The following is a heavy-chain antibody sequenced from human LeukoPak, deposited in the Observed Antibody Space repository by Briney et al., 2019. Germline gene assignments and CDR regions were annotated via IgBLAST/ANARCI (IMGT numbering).Heavy chain of an antibody. D-gene: IGHD3-22*01. V-gene: IGHV3-23*01. CDR2: IRGSGTST. Sequence: PGGSLRLSCAASGFTFTNFAMNWVRQAPGGGLEWVSGIRGSGTSTYYADSVKGRFTISRDNSKNTLSLQMNSLRAGDTAIYFCVKLALPYSSSGDYFDSWGRGTLVTVSS. J-gene: IGHJ4*02. CDR1: GFTFTNFA. CDR3: VKLALPYSSSGDYFDS.